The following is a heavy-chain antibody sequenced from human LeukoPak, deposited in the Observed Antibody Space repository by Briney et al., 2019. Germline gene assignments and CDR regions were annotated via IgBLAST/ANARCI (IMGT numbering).Heavy chain of an antibody. J-gene: IGHJ4*02. D-gene: IGHD3-22*01. V-gene: IGHV1-69*01. CDR2: IIPIFGTA. Sequence: ASVKVSCKASGGTFSSYAISWVRQAPGLGLEWMGGIIPIFGTANYAQRFQGRVTITADESTSTAYMELSSLRSEDTAVYYCAPYYYDSSGYYYPFDYWGQGALVTVSS. CDR3: APYYYDSSGYYYPFDY. CDR1: GGTFSSYA.